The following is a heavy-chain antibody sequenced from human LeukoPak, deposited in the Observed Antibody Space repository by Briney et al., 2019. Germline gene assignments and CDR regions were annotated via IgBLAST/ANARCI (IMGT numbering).Heavy chain of an antibody. D-gene: IGHD6-13*01. CDR2: ISAYNGNT. V-gene: IGHV1-18*01. J-gene: IGHJ4*02. Sequence: GASVKVSCKASGYTFTSYGISWVRQAPGQGLEWMGWISAYNGNTNYAQKFQGRVTMTRDTSISTAYMELSRLRSDDTAVYFCVRETVPAIAAPRGLNYWGQGTLVTVSS. CDR3: VRETVPAIAAPRGLNY. CDR1: GYTFTSYG.